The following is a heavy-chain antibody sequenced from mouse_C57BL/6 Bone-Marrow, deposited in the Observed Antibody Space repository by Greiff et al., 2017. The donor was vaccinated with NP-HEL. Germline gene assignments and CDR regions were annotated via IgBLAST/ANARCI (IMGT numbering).Heavy chain of an antibody. CDR3: ARGGNWDYFDY. D-gene: IGHD4-1*01. CDR1: GFTFSSYA. CDR2: ISDGGSYT. J-gene: IGHJ2*01. Sequence: EVQLVESGGGLVKPGGSLKLSCAASGFTFSSYAMSWVRQTPEKRLEWVATISDGGSYTYYPDNVKGRFTISRDNAKNNLYLQMSHLKSEDTAMYYCARGGNWDYFDYGGQGTTLTVSS. V-gene: IGHV5-4*01.